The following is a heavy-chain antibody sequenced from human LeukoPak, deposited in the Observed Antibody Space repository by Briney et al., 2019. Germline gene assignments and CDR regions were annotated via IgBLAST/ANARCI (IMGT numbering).Heavy chain of an antibody. V-gene: IGHV5-51*01. CDR2: IYLGDSDT. D-gene: IGHD7-27*01. CDR3: VRRTTGEYYFDY. J-gene: IGHJ4*02. CDR1: GYSFTRNW. Sequence: GGSLKISCKGSGYSFTRNWIGWVRQMPGKGLEWMGIIYLGDSDTRYSPSFQGQVTISADKSISTAYLQWSSLKASDTAMYYCVRRTTGEYYFDYWGQGTLVTVSS.